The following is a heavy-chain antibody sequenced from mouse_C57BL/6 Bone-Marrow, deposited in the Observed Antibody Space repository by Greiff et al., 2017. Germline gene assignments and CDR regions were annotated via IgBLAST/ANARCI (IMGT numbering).Heavy chain of an antibody. J-gene: IGHJ2*01. CDR3: ARRLGPHFDY. V-gene: IGHV5-6*02. D-gene: IGHD4-1*01. CDR2: LSSGGSYT. CDR1: GFTFSSYG. Sequence: EVKLQESGGDLVKPGGSLTLSCAASGFTFSSYGMSWVRQTPDKRLEWVATLSSGGSYTYYPDSVKGRFTISRDNAKNTLYLQMSSLKSEDTAMYYCARRLGPHFDYWGQGTTLTVSS.